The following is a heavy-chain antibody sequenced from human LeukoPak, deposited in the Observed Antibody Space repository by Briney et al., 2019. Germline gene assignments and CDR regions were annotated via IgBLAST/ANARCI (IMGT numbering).Heavy chain of an antibody. J-gene: IGHJ4*02. CDR2: ISKDGNIR. CDR3: AGKTFES. Sequence: GGSLRLSCSASGFTFSSYAMDWVRQAPGMGLEWVAIISKDGNIRNYAASVKGRFTVSRDNSKSTLYLQMNNLRIDDTAIYYCAGKTFESWGQGTLVTVSS. V-gene: IGHV3-30-3*01. CDR1: GFTFSSYA.